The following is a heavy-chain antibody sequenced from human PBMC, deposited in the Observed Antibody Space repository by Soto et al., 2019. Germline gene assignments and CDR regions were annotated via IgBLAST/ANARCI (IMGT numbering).Heavy chain of an antibody. CDR2: IYWNDDK. J-gene: IGHJ5*02. Sequence: SGPTLVNPTQTLTLTCTFSGFSLSTSGVGVGWIRQPPGKALEWLALIYWNDDKCYSPSLKSRLTITKDTSKNQVVLTMTNMDPVDTAKYYCAHRGLLDWFDPWGQGTLVTVYS. D-gene: IGHD2-8*02. CDR1: GFSLSTSGVG. V-gene: IGHV2-5*01. CDR3: AHRGLLDWFDP.